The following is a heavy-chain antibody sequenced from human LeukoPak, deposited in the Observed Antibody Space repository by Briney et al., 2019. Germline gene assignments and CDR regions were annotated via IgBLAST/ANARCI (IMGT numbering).Heavy chain of an antibody. CDR3: ARAGGLPRDDAFDL. Sequence: SETLSLTCTVSGGSIGVYYWTWLRQPPGKGLEGIGYVYYTGTTTYNPSLKSRLTMSVDTSKSQFSLRLTSVTAADTAVYYCARAGGLPRDDAFDLWGQGKLVTVSS. V-gene: IGHV4-59*01. D-gene: IGHD3-10*01. CDR1: GGSIGVYY. J-gene: IGHJ3*01. CDR2: VYYTGTT.